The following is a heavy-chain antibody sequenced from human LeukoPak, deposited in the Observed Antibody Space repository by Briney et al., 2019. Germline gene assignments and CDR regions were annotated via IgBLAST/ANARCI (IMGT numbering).Heavy chain of an antibody. CDR1: GGSISSYY. CDR3: ATERYYGSGSYWR. V-gene: IGHV4-4*07. CDR2: IYISGST. J-gene: IGHJ4*02. Sequence: SSETLSLTCTVSGGSISSYYWSWIRQPAGKGLEWIGGIYISGSTNYNPSLKSRVAISVDTSKNQFSLKLSSVTAADTAVYYCATERYYGSGSYWRWGQGTLVTVSS. D-gene: IGHD3-10*01.